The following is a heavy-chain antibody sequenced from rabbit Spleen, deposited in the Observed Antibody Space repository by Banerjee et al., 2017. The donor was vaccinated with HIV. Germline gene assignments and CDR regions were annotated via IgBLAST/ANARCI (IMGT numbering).Heavy chain of an antibody. CDR2: IYTSSGSP. J-gene: IGHJ6*01. CDR1: GFDFSSYY. Sequence: QEQLVESGGGLVQPEESLTLTCKASGFDFSSYYMCWVRQAPGKGLEWIACIYTSSGSPYYASGAKGRFTISKPSSTTVTLQMTSLTAADTATYFCARVYYTSPSYVYSLWGPGTLVTVS. CDR3: ARVYYTSPSYVYSL. V-gene: IGHV1S45*01. D-gene: IGHD6-1*01.